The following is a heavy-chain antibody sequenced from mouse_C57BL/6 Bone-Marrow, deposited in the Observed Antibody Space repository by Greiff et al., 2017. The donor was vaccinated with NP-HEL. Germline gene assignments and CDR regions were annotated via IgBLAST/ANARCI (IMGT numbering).Heavy chain of an antibody. CDR2: ISSGGGYT. D-gene: IGHD3-2*02. V-gene: IGHV5-6*02. CDR1: GFTFSSYG. CDR3: ARRGQHRQSFYLDN. Sequence: EVKLQESGGDLVKPGGSLKLSCAASGFTFSSYGMSWVRQTPDNRLEWVGTISSGGGYTYYPDSVKGSFTISSDNAKNTLYLQMSRPKSEDTAMYYSARRGQHRQSFYLDNWGQGTTLTVSS. J-gene: IGHJ2*01.